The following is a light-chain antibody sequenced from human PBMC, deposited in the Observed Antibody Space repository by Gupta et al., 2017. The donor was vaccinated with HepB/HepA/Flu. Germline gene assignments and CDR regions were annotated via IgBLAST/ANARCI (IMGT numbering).Light chain of an antibody. CDR3: QSWDSGTVV. J-gene: IGLJ2*01. Sequence: SYELTQPPSVSVSPGQTASITCSGDKLGNKYAYWYQQKPGQSPVLVIYQHTKRPSRIPERFSGSTFGNTATLTISGTQAMDEADYYCQSWDSGTVVFGGGTKLTVL. CDR1: KLGNKY. V-gene: IGLV3-1*01. CDR2: QHT.